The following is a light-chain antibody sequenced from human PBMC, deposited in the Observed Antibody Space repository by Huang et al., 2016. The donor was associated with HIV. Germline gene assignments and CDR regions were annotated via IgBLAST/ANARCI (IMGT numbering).Light chain of an antibody. V-gene: IGKV1-33*01. CDR2: DAA. CDR1: RHIYSY. Sequence: DIQMTQSPSSLSASIGDRVTITCRASRHIYSYLNWYQHRPGKAPKLRIYDAANLEVGVPSRCSGSGSGRNFTLIISSLQPEDFATYYCQQYDSLPRTFGPGTKV. J-gene: IGKJ3*01. CDR3: QQYDSLPRT.